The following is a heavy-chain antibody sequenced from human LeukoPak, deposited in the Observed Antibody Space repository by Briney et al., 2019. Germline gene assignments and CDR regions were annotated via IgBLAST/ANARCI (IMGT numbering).Heavy chain of an antibody. Sequence: SVKVSCKASGGTFSSYAISWVRQAPGQGLEWMGGIITIFGTANYAQKFQGRVTITADESTSTAYMELSSLRSEDTAVYYCARGDYYGSGSYYGPPDPWGQGTLVTVSS. CDR2: IITIFGTA. J-gene: IGHJ5*02. D-gene: IGHD3-10*01. CDR1: GGTFSSYA. V-gene: IGHV1-69*01. CDR3: ARGDYYGSGSYYGPPDP.